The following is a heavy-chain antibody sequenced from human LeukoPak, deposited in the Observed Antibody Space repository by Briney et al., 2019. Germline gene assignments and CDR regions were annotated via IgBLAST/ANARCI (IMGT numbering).Heavy chain of an antibody. J-gene: IGHJ4*02. CDR3: ARDFYGSGDY. Sequence: GGPLRLSCAASGFTFSSYWMLWVRQAPGKGLEWVSRMSNDGHTTDYADSVKGRFTISRDNAKNTLFLQMNSLRAEDTAVYYCARDFYGSGDYWGQGTLVTVSS. D-gene: IGHD3-10*01. CDR2: MSNDGHTT. CDR1: GFTFSSYW. V-gene: IGHV3-74*01.